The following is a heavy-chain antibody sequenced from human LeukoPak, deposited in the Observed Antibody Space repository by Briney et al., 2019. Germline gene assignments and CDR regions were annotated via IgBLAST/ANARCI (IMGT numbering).Heavy chain of an antibody. CDR1: GGSFSGYY. V-gene: IGHV4-34*01. CDR2: INHSGST. Sequence: SETLSLTCAVYGGSFSGYYWSWIRQPPGKGLEWIGEINHSGSTNYNPSLKSRVTISVDTSKNQFSLKLSSVTAADTAVYYCARVEGSGTINWFDPWGQGTLVTVSS. J-gene: IGHJ5*02. CDR3: ARVEGSGTINWFDP. D-gene: IGHD3-10*01.